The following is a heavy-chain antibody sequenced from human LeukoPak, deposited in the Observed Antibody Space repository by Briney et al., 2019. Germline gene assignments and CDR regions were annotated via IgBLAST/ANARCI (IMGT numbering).Heavy chain of an antibody. D-gene: IGHD1-26*01. CDR1: GFTLSDYY. V-gene: IGHV3-21*06. CDR2: ISTRSSYI. J-gene: IGHJ4*02. Sequence: KTGGSLRLSCAASGFTLSDYYMDGVRQAPGGGLEWVSSISTRSSYINYGASLKGRFTISRDNAKNSLYLQMNSLRAEDTAIYYCAREVVGATHHYFDFWGRGTLVTVSS. CDR3: AREVVGATHHYFDF.